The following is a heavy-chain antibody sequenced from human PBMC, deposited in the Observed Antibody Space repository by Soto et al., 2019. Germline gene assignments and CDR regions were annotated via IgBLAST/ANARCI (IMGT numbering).Heavy chain of an antibody. CDR2: ISYDGSNK. CDR3: ARVGGDCYACYEYFQH. V-gene: IGHV3-30-3*01. J-gene: IGHJ1*01. Sequence: QMQLVESGGGVVQPGRSLRLSCAASGFTFSSYAMHWVRQAPGKGLEWVAVISYDGSNKYYADSVKGRFTISRDNSKNTLYLQMNSLRAEDTAVYYCARVGGDCYACYEYFQHWGQGTLVTVSS. CDR1: GFTFSSYA. D-gene: IGHD2-21*02.